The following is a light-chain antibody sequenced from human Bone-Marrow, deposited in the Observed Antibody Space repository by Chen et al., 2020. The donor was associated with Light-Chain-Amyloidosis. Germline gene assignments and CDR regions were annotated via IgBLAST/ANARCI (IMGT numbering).Light chain of an antibody. CDR1: QTISSNY. Sequence: EIVLTQSPGTLSLSPGEGDNLSCRASQTISSNYLTWYQQKFGQAPRLLIYGSSSRATGIPDRFTGSGYGTDFTLTINRLEPEDLAMYYCQQYGTSPLAVGGGTKVEIK. CDR3: QQYGTSPLA. CDR2: GSS. J-gene: IGKJ4*01. V-gene: IGKV3-20*01.